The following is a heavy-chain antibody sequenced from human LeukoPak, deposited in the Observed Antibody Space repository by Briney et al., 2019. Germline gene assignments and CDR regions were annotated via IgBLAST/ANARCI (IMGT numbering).Heavy chain of an antibody. Sequence: PSETLSLTCAVSVDSISSGDYSWSWIRQPPGKGLEWIGYIYHTGSTNYSPSLKSRVTISVDRSKNQFSLKLSSVTAADTAVYYCARGSNYDNYFDYWGQGTLVTVSS. J-gene: IGHJ4*02. CDR3: ARGSNYDNYFDY. CDR1: VDSISSGDYS. D-gene: IGHD4-11*01. V-gene: IGHV4-30-2*01. CDR2: IYHTGST.